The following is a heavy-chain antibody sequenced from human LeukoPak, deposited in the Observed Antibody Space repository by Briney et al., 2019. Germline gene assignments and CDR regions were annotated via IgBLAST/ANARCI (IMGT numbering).Heavy chain of an antibody. D-gene: IGHD3-10*01. CDR2: ISSSGGTT. CDR1: GFSFSTYG. Sequence: GGSLRLSCTASGFSFSTYGMSWVRQAPGKGLEWVSAISSSGGTTYYADSVKGRFTISRDNSKNTLYLQMNSLRAEDTAVYYCAKGSVRYYYYMDVWGKGTTVTISS. V-gene: IGHV3-23*01. CDR3: AKGSVRYYYYMDV. J-gene: IGHJ6*03.